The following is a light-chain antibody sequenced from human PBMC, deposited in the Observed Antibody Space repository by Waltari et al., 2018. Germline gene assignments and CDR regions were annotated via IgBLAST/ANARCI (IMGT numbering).Light chain of an antibody. Sequence: EIVLTQSPATLSLSPGDSATLSCRASQHVGGYLAWFQQKPGQAPRLLIYHASNRATGLPARFSGSGSGTDFTLTISSLEPEDFAIYYCQQRSSWPLTFGGGTKVEI. V-gene: IGKV3-11*01. J-gene: IGKJ4*01. CDR2: HAS. CDR3: QQRSSWPLT. CDR1: QHVGGY.